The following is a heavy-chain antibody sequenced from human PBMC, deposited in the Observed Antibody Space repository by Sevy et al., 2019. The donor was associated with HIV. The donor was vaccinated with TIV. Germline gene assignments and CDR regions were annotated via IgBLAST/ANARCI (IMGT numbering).Heavy chain of an antibody. D-gene: IGHD6-13*01. Sequence: GGSLRLSCAASGFTFSSYWMSWVRQAPGKGLEWVANIKQDGSEKYYVDSVKGRFTISRDNSKNTLYLQINSLRTEDTALYYCARGQQLDYWGQGTLVTVSS. CDR3: ARGQQLDY. CDR2: IKQDGSEK. CDR1: GFTFSSYW. J-gene: IGHJ4*02. V-gene: IGHV3-7*04.